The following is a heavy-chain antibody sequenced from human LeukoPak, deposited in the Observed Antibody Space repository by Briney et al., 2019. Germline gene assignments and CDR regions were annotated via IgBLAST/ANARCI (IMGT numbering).Heavy chain of an antibody. D-gene: IGHD2-15*01. V-gene: IGHV3-74*01. Sequence: GGSLRLSCAASGFTFSSYWMHWVRQAPGKGLVWVSRIKTDGSNTHYADSVKGRFTISRDNSKNTLHLQMNSLRAEDTAAYYCAKFAQRYCSGGSCHPFDYWGQGTLVTVSS. CDR1: GFTFSSYW. CDR2: IKTDGSNT. CDR3: AKFAQRYCSGGSCHPFDY. J-gene: IGHJ4*02.